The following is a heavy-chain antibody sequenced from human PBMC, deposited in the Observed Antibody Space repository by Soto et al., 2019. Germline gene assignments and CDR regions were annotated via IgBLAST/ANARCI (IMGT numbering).Heavy chain of an antibody. CDR1: GYTFTSYG. D-gene: IGHD1-1*01. Sequence: QVHLVQSGAEVKKPGASVKVSCKCSGYTFTSYGITWVRQAPGQGLEWMGWISAHNGNTDYAQKLQGRVTVTRDTSTTTAYMELRSLRSDDTAVYYCARGRYGDYWGQGALVTVSS. V-gene: IGHV1-18*01. CDR2: ISAHNGNT. J-gene: IGHJ4*02. CDR3: ARGRYGDY.